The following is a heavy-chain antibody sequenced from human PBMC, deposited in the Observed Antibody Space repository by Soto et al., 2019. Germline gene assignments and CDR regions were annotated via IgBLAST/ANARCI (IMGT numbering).Heavy chain of an antibody. J-gene: IGHJ4*02. CDR1: GFTFSSYA. V-gene: IGHV3-30-3*01. Sequence: GGSLRLSCAASGFTFSSYAMHWVRQAPGKGLEWVAVISYDGSNKYYADSVKGRFTISRDNSKNTLYLQMNSLRAEDTAVYYCATHRSYDMTEIDYWGQGTLVTVSS. CDR3: ATHRSYDMTEIDY. CDR2: ISYDGSNK. D-gene: IGHD3-22*01.